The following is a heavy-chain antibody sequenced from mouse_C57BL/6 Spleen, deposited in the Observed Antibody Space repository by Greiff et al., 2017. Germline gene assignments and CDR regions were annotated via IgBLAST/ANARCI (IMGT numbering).Heavy chain of an antibody. J-gene: IGHJ2*01. D-gene: IGHD4-1*02. CDR1: GFTFSDYG. CDR2: ISSGSSTI. V-gene: IGHV5-17*01. Sequence: EVQLVESGGGLVKPGGSLKLSCAASGFTFSDYGMNWVRQAPEKGLEWVAYISSGSSTIYYADTVKGRFTISRDNDKNTLFLQMTSLRSEDTAMYYCTRPTETRVFDYWGQGTTLTVSS. CDR3: TRPTETRVFDY.